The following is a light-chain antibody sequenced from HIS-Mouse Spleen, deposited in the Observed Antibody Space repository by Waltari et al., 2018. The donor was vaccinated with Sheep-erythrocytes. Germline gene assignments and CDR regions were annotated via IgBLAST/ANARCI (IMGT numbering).Light chain of an antibody. CDR2: EGS. V-gene: IGLV2-23*01. J-gene: IGLJ3*02. CDR3: CSYAGSSTPWV. CDR1: SSDVGRNNL. Sequence: QSAPTQPASVSGSPGQSHTIPCTGSSSDVGRNNLASWYQQHPGKAPKLMIHEGSKRPSGVSNRFSGSKSGNTASLTISGLQAEDEADYYCCSYAGSSTPWVFGGGTKLTVL.